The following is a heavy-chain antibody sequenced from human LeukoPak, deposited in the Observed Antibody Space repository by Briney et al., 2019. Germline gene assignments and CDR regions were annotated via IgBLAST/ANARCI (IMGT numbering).Heavy chain of an antibody. CDR3: AAWGVVGATRRGYGMDV. CDR2: IVVGSGNT. D-gene: IGHD1-26*01. CDR1: GFTFTSSA. J-gene: IGHJ6*02. Sequence: SVKVSCKASGFTFTSSAVQWVRQARGQRLEWIGWIVVGSGNTNYAQKFQERVTITRDMSTSTAYMELSSLRSEDTAVYYCAAWGVVGATRRGYGMDVWGQGTTVTVSS. V-gene: IGHV1-58*01.